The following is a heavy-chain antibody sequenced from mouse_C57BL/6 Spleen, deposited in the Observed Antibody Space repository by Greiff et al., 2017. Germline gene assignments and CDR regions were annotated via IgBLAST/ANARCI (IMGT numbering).Heavy chain of an antibody. CDR2: IDPSDSYT. Sequence: QVQLQQPGAELVKPGASVKLSCKASGYTFTSYWMQWVKQRPGQGLEWIGEIDPSDSYTNSNQKFKGKDTLTVAPSSSTAYMQLSSLTSEDSAVYNGARGGGSPYAMDYWGQGTSVTVSS. J-gene: IGHJ4*01. CDR3: ARGGGSPYAMDY. CDR1: GYTFTSYW. V-gene: IGHV1-50*01.